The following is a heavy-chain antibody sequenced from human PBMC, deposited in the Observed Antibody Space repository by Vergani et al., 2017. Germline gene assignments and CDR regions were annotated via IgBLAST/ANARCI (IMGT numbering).Heavy chain of an antibody. V-gene: IGHV4-61*05. D-gene: IGHD1-26*01. Sequence: QLQLQESGPGLVKPSETLSLTCTVSGGSISSSSYYWGWIRQPPGKGLEWIGYIYYSGSTNYNPSLKSRVTISVDTSKNQFALKLSSVTAADTAVYYCARHIEVGATTWGFDYWGQGTLVTVSS. J-gene: IGHJ4*02. CDR2: IYYSGST. CDR1: GGSISSSSYY. CDR3: ARHIEVGATTWGFDY.